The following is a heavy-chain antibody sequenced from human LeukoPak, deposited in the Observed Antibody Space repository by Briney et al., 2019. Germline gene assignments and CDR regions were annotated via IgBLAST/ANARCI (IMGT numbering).Heavy chain of an antibody. Sequence: GESLKISCKGSGYSFTKFWIGWVRQMPGKGLEWMGVIYPGDSDIRYSPSFQGQVTLLVDTSISTAYLQWSSLKASDTAIYYCARPPYYVFWNGNYPDYWGKGTLVTVSS. CDR3: ARPPYYVFWNGNYPDY. V-gene: IGHV5-51*01. CDR2: IYPGDSDI. CDR1: GYSFTKFW. D-gene: IGHD3-3*01. J-gene: IGHJ4*02.